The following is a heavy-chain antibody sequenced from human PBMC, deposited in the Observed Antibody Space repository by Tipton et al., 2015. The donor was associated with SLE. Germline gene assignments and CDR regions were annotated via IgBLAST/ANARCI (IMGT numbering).Heavy chain of an antibody. J-gene: IGHJ4*02. V-gene: IGHV4-59*01. CDR1: GGSISSYY. CDR3: AKDSGAHYYDSNLWADY. D-gene: IGHD3-22*01. CDR2: IYYSGST. Sequence: TLSLTCTVSGGSISSYYWSWIRQPPGKGLEWIGYIYYSGSTNYNPSLKSRVTISVDTSKNQFSLKLSSVTAADTAVYYCAKDSGAHYYDSNLWADYWGQGTLVTVSS.